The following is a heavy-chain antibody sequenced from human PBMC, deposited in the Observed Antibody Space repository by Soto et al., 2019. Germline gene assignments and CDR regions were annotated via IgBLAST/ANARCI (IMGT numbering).Heavy chain of an antibody. CDR1: GYSFISYG. CDR3: ASVGGPSIYGLALDY. Sequence: ASVKVSCKASGYSFISYGITWVRQAPGQGLEWMGWISAYNGNTKYAQNLQGRLTMTTDTSTNTAYMQLRSLRSDDTAVYYCASVGGPSIYGLALDYWGQGTLVTVSS. V-gene: IGHV1-18*01. J-gene: IGHJ4*02. D-gene: IGHD3-9*01. CDR2: ISAYNGNT.